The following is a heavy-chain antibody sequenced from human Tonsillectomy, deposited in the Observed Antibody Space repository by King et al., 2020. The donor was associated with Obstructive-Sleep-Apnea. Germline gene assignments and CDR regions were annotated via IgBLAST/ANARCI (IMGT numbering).Heavy chain of an antibody. V-gene: IGHV1-69*04. CDR1: GGTFSTNA. J-gene: IGHJ4*02. D-gene: IGHD6-6*01. Sequence: QLVQSGAEVKKPGSSIKVSCKASGGTFSTNAISWVRQAPGQGLDWMGGSIPILGMVNYAQKFQGRVTITADKSTTTASMELSSRRSEDTAVYYCARGRSTSSRSLSYFDYWGQGTLVTVSS. CDR3: ARGRSTSSRSLSYFDY. CDR2: SIPILGMV.